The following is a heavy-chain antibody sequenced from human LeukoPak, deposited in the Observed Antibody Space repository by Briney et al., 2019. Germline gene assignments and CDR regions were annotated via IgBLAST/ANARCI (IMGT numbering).Heavy chain of an antibody. V-gene: IGHV5-51*01. CDR2: IYPGDSDT. D-gene: IGHD2-21*02. CDR1: GYRFTSYW. J-gene: IGHJ4*02. Sequence: GESLKISCKGSGYRFTSYWIGWVRQMPGKGLEWMGMIYPGDSDTRYSPSFEGQVTISADKSIATAYLRWSGLKASDTAMYYCARHISDCGGDCPFDYWGQGTLVTVSS. CDR3: ARHISDCGGDCPFDY.